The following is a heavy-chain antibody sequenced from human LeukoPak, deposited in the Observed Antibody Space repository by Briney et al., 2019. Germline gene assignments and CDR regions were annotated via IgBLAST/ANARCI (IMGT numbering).Heavy chain of an antibody. V-gene: IGHV4-38-2*02. CDR2: IYHSGST. J-gene: IGHJ4*02. CDR3: ARGGDYVHFDY. D-gene: IGHD3-16*01. CDR1: GYSISSGYY. Sequence: SETLSLTCTVSGYSISSGYYWGWIRQPPGKGLEWIGSIYHSGSTYYNPSLKSRVTISVDTSKNQFSLKLSSVTAADTAVYYCARGGDYVHFDYWGQGTLVTVSS.